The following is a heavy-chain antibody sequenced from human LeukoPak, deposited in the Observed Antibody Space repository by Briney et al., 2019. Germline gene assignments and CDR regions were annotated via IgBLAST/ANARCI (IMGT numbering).Heavy chain of an antibody. CDR1: GGSISSYY. CDR3: ARAGYYDFWSGYYNPPPYYFDY. V-gene: IGHV4-59*01. CDR2: IYYSGST. Sequence: PSETLSLTCTVSGGSISSYYWSWIRQPPGKGLEWIGYIYYSGSTNYNPSLKSRVTISVDTSKNQFSLKLSSVTAADTAVYYCARAGYYDFWSGYYNPPPYYFDYRGQGTLVTVSS. D-gene: IGHD3-3*01. J-gene: IGHJ4*02.